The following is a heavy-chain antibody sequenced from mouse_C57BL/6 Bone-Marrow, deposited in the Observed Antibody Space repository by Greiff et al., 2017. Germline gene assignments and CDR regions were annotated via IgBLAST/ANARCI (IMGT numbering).Heavy chain of an antibody. CDR3: ARPEITTVVGRYFDV. CDR2: ISSGSSTI. V-gene: IGHV5-17*01. J-gene: IGHJ1*03. CDR1: GFTFSDYG. D-gene: IGHD1-1*01. Sequence: EVKLVESGGGLVKPGGSLKLSCAASGFTFSDYGMHWVRQAPEKGLEWVAYISSGSSTIYYADTVKGRFTISRDNAKNTLFLQMTSLRSEDTAMYYCARPEITTVVGRYFDVWGTGTTVTVSS.